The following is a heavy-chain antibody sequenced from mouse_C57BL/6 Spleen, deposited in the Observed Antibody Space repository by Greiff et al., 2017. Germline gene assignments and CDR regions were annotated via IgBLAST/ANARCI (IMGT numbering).Heavy chain of an antibody. CDR1: GFTFSSYT. J-gene: IGHJ2*01. D-gene: IGHD2-4*01. V-gene: IGHV5-9*01. CDR3: AREHYDYDVRSFDY. CDR2: ISGGGGNT. Sequence: EVQLVESGGGLVKPGGSLKLSCAASGFTFSSYTMSWVRQTPEKRLEWVATISGGGGNTYYPDSVKGRFTISRDNAKNTRYLQMSSLRSEDTALYYCAREHYDYDVRSFDYWGQGTTLTVSS.